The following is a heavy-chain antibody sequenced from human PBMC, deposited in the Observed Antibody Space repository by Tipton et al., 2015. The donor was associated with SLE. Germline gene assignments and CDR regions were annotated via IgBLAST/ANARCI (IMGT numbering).Heavy chain of an antibody. CDR1: GFTFHNYW. J-gene: IGHJ6*02. CDR2: LSTDESVT. CDR3: ARAPTISVAGTTDPFGMDV. D-gene: IGHD6-19*01. Sequence: GSLRLSCAASGFTFHNYWMHWVRQAPGKGLVWVSRLSTDESVTTYADSVKGRLTISRDNAKNTLYLQMRSLRVEDTGIYYCARAPTISVAGTTDPFGMDVWGPGTRVTVSS. V-gene: IGHV3-74*01.